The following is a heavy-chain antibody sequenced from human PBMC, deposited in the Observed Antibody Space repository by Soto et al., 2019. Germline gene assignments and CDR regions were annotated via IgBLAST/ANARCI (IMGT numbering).Heavy chain of an antibody. V-gene: IGHV1-18*04. CDR3: ARTLLWSGGSSLDP. Sequence: ASVKVSRKASGNTFTRYYMHWGRQAPGQGLEWMGWINAYNGDTNYAQKLQGRVTMTTDTSTSTAYMELRSLRSDDTAVYYCARTLLWSGGSSLDPWGQGTLVTVSS. D-gene: IGHD2-21*01. J-gene: IGHJ5*02. CDR1: GNTFTRYY. CDR2: INAYNGDT.